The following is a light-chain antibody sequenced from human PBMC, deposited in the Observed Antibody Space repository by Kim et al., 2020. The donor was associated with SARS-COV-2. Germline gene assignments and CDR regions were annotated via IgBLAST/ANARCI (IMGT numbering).Light chain of an antibody. V-gene: IGKV3-20*01. CDR2: GAS. CDR1: QSVYNNC. Sequence: EVVLTQSPGTLSLSPGERATLSCRASQSVYNNCLGWYQQKPGQAPRLLIYGASTRATGIPDRFSGSGSGTDFTLTISRLEPEDFAVYYCQQYGGSTLITFGQGTRLEIK. CDR3: QQYGGSTLIT. J-gene: IGKJ5*01.